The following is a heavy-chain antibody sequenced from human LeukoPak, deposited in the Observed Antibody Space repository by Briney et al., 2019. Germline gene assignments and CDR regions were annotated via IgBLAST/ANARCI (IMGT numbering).Heavy chain of an antibody. V-gene: IGHV4-59*01. CDR1: GVSISSYY. Sequence: PSETLSLTCIVSGVSISSYYWSWIRQPPGKGLEWIGYIYYSGSTNYNPSLKSRVTISVDTSKNQFSLKLSSVTAADTAVYYCARVGGTNYYYYGMDVWGQGTTVTVSS. CDR2: IYYSGST. D-gene: IGHD1-1*01. CDR3: ARVGGTNYYYYGMDV. J-gene: IGHJ6*02.